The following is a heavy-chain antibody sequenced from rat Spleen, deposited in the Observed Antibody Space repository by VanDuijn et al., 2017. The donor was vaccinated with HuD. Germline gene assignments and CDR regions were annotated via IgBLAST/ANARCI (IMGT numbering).Heavy chain of an antibody. CDR2: IIDTGGST. J-gene: IGHJ2*01. CDR1: GFTFSNYW. Sequence: EVQLVESGGGLVQPRRSRKLSCVASGFTFSNYWMTWIRQAPGKGLEWVASIIDTGGSTYYLDSVKGRFTISRDNAKSTLYLQMDSLRSEDTATYYCARHWGYWGQGVMVTVSS. CDR3: ARHWGY. D-gene: IGHD4-6*01. V-gene: IGHV5-31*01.